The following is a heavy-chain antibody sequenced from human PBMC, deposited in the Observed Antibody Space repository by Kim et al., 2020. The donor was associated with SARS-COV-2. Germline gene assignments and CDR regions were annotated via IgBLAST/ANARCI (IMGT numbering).Heavy chain of an antibody. J-gene: IGHJ4*02. CDR1: GFTFSSYA. Sequence: GGSLRLSCAASGFTFSSYAMSWVRQAPGKGLEWVSAISGSGGSTYYADSVKGRFTISRDNSKNTLYLQMNSLRAEDTAVYYCAKNGGYSYGPTIQFDYWGQGTLVTFSS. D-gene: IGHD5-18*01. CDR2: ISGSGGST. CDR3: AKNGGYSYGPTIQFDY. V-gene: IGHV3-23*01.